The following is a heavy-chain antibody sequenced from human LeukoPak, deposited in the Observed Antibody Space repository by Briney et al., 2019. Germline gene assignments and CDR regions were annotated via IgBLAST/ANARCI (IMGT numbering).Heavy chain of an antibody. V-gene: IGHV4-38-2*01. Sequence: KPSETLSLTCAVSAYSIRGDDYWGWVRQSPGTGLEWIGSIYHSGSTHYNPSLKSRVTISVDTSKSQFSLMLNPVTAADTAVYYCARNRSMTTTPGFDHWGQGTLVTVSS. CDR2: IYHSGST. CDR3: ARNRSMTTTPGFDH. J-gene: IGHJ4*02. CDR1: AYSIRGDDY. D-gene: IGHD4-11*01.